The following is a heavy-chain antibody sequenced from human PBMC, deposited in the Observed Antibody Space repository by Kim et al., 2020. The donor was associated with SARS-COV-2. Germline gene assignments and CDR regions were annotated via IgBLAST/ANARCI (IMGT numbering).Heavy chain of an antibody. V-gene: IGHV3-7*03. CDR1: GVTFSDYC. J-gene: IGHJ5*01. CDR2: INRRAGEK. CDR3: STSTNS. D-gene: IGHD2-2*01. Sequence: GGSLRLSCSASGVTFSDYCMTWVRQAPGKGLEWVARINRRAGEKYYDDSVKGRFTISRDNAKNTLFLQMNSLRVEDTAIYYCSTSTNS.